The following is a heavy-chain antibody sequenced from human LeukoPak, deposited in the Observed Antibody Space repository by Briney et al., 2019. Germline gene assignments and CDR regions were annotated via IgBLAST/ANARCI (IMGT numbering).Heavy chain of an antibody. D-gene: IGHD3-22*01. V-gene: IGHV3-30*02. J-gene: IGHJ4*02. Sequence: PGGSLRLSCAASGFTFSSYSMMWVRQAPGKGLEWVAFIRYDGSNKYYADSVKGRFTISRDNSKNTLYLQMNSLRAEDTAVYYCAKERYDSSGSHDYWGQGTLVTVSS. CDR2: IRYDGSNK. CDR1: GFTFSSYS. CDR3: AKERYDSSGSHDY.